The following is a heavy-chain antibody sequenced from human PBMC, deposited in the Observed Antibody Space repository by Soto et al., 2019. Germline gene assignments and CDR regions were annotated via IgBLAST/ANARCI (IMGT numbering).Heavy chain of an antibody. Sequence: QVQLVQSGAEVKKPGASVKVSCKASGYTFTNYYIHWVRQAPGKGLEWMGWINPNSGGTSYAQKFQGRVALTRDTSISTAYMELNSLRSDDTAMYYCARGRENDPWGQGTLVTVSS. D-gene: IGHD3-10*01. CDR2: INPNSGGT. CDR1: GYTFTNYY. V-gene: IGHV1-2*02. CDR3: ARGRENDP. J-gene: IGHJ5*02.